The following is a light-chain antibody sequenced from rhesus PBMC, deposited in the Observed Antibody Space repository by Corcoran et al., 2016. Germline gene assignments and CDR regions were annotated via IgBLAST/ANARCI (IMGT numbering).Light chain of an antibody. CDR2: KAS. CDR3: QHGYGTPYS. J-gene: IGKJ2*01. V-gene: IGKV1-74*01. Sequence: DIQMTQSPSSLSASVGDRVTITRRASENVNNSLNWYQQKPGKAPRLLHFKASTLQSGVPSRFSGSGSGTDYTFTISNLQPEDVATYYCQHGYGTPYSFGQGTKVEVK. CDR1: ENVNNS.